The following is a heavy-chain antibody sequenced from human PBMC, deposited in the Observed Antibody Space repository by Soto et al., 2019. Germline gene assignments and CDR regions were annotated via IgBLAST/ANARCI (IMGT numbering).Heavy chain of an antibody. CDR1: GFTFSSYW. J-gene: IGHJ4*02. Sequence: EVQLVESGGGLVQPGGSLRLSCAASGFTFSSYWMHWVRQAPGKGLVWVSRINSDGSSTSYADSVKGRFTISRDNAKNTWYLQMNSLRAEDTAVYYCVRTILVVAAATREDYWGQGTLVTVSS. D-gene: IGHD2-15*01. CDR3: VRTILVVAAATREDY. V-gene: IGHV3-74*01. CDR2: INSDGSST.